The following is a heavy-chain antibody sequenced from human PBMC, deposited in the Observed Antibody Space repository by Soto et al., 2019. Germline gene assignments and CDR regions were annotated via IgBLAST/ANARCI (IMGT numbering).Heavy chain of an antibody. J-gene: IGHJ3*02. CDR3: AKDRVPAARFRVAFDI. D-gene: IGHD2-2*01. V-gene: IGHV3-23*01. CDR1: GFTFSSYA. CDR2: ISGSGGST. Sequence: GGSLRLSCAASGFTFSSYAMSWVRQAPGKGLEWVSAISGSGGSTYYADSVKGRFTISRDNSKNTLYLQMNSLRAEDTAVYYCAKDRVPAARFRVAFDIWGQGTMVTVSS.